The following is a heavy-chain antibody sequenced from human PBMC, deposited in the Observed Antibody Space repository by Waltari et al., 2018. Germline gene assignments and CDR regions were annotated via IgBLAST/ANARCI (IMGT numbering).Heavy chain of an antibody. CDR1: GGSFSGYY. CDR2: INHSGST. Sequence: QVQLQQWGAGLLKPSETLSLTCAVYGGSFSGYYWSWIRQPPGKGLEWIGEINHSGSTNYNPSLKSRVTISVDTSKNQFSLKLSSVTAADTAVYYCARGGNCSSTSCYILIYGMDVWGQGTTVTVSS. V-gene: IGHV4-34*01. CDR3: ARGGNCSSTSCYILIYGMDV. D-gene: IGHD2-2*02. J-gene: IGHJ6*02.